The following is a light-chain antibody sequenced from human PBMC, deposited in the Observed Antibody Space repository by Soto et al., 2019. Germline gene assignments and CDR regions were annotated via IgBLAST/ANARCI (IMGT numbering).Light chain of an antibody. CDR1: QNIRSNY. CDR3: QQYGNSPVT. Sequence: EIVLTQSPVTLSLTPGERATLSCRASQNIRSNYLAWYQQKPGQAPRLLIFGASSRATGIPDTFTGSGSGTDFTLTISRLEAEDSAVYYCQQYGNSPVTFGQGTKLEIK. J-gene: IGKJ2*01. CDR2: GAS. V-gene: IGKV3-20*01.